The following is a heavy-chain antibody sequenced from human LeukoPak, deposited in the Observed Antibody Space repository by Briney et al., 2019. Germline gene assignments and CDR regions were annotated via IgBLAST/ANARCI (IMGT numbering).Heavy chain of an antibody. V-gene: IGHV4-30-2*01. CDR3: AREKFGESRWFDS. CDR2: IYHSGST. Sequence: SETLSLTCAVSGGSISSGGYSWSWIRQPPGKGLEWIGYIYHSGSTYYNPSLKSRVTISVDRSKNQFSLKLSSVTAADTAVYYCAREKFGESRWFDSWGQGTLVTVSS. CDR1: GGSISSGGYS. J-gene: IGHJ5*01. D-gene: IGHD3-10*01.